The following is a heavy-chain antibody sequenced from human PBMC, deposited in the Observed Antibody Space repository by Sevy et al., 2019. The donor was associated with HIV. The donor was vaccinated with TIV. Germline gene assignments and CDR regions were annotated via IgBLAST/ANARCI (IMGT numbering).Heavy chain of an antibody. V-gene: IGHV5-51*01. CDR1: GYSFASYW. Sequence: GESLKISCKGSGYSFASYWIAWVRQMPGKGLEWMGIVYPGDSDTRYSTSFQGQVTFSADKSINTAYLQWISLKASDTARYYGARLVGHCSTTGCPLDDVFDIWGQGTMVTVSS. CDR2: VYPGDSDT. CDR3: ARLVGHCSTTGCPLDDVFDI. D-gene: IGHD2-2*01. J-gene: IGHJ3*02.